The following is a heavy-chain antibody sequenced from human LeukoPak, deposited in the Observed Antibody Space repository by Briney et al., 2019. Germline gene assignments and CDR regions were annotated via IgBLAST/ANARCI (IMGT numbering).Heavy chain of an antibody. Sequence: PGGSLRLSCAASGFTVSSNYMSWVRQAPGKGLEWVSVIYSGGSTYYADSVKGRFTISRDNSKNTLYLQMNSLRAEDTAVYYCARDGNYSSGRPWFDPWGQGTLVTVSS. J-gene: IGHJ5*02. D-gene: IGHD6-19*01. CDR3: ARDGNYSSGRPWFDP. V-gene: IGHV3-53*01. CDR1: GFTVSSNY. CDR2: IYSGGST.